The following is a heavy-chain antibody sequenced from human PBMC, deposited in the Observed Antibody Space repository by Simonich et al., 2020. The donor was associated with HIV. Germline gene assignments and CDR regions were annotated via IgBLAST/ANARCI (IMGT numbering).Heavy chain of an antibody. CDR3: AKDKGAYYGSGSPVY. CDR1: GFTFDDYA. V-gene: IGHV3-9*01. D-gene: IGHD3-10*01. J-gene: IGHJ4*02. Sequence: EVQLVESGGGLVQPGRSLRLSCAASGFTFDDYAMHWVRQAPGKGLEWVSGISWKSGCIGYADSVKGRFTISRDYAKNSLYLQMNSLRAEDTALYYCAKDKGAYYGSGSPVYWGQGTLVTVSS. CDR2: ISWKSGCI.